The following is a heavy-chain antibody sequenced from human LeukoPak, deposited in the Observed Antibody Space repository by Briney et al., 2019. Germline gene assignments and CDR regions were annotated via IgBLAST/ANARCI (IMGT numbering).Heavy chain of an antibody. D-gene: IGHD3-3*01. CDR3: ARVARQVAYYDFWSGYYSLGY. CDR1: GYTFTGYY. J-gene: IGHJ4*02. CDR2: INPSGGST. Sequence: GASVKVSCKASGYTFTGYYMHWVRQAPGQGLEWMGIINPSGGSTSYAQKFQGRVTMTRDTSTSTVYMELSSLRSEDTAVYYCARVARQVAYYDFWSGYYSLGYWGQGTLVTVSS. V-gene: IGHV1-46*01.